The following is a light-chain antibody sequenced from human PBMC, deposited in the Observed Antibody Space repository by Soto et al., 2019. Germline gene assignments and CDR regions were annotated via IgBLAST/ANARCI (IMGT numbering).Light chain of an antibody. V-gene: IGKV3-11*01. CDR3: QQYSRWPRET. Sequence: EIVLTQSPGTLSLSPGDRVTLSCRASQSVSNYLSWYQQRPGQAPRLLIYEASKRATGIPARFSGSGSGTDFTLTISGLETDDFAVYFCQQYSRWPRETFGPGTKVDIK. J-gene: IGKJ3*01. CDR1: QSVSNY. CDR2: EAS.